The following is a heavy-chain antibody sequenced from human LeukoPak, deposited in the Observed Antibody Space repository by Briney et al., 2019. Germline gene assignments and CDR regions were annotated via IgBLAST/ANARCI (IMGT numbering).Heavy chain of an antibody. CDR3: ARAGGYCTNGVCYLTKPFVY. CDR1: GFTFSSYT. D-gene: IGHD2-8*01. J-gene: IGHJ4*02. CDR2: ISFDGSNK. Sequence: GGSLRLSCAASGFTFSSYTIHWVRQPPGKGLEWVAVISFDGSNKYYADSVKGRFTISRDNSKNTLYLQMNSLRAEDTAVYYCARAGGYCTNGVCYLTKPFVYWGQGTLVTVSS. V-gene: IGHV3-30-3*01.